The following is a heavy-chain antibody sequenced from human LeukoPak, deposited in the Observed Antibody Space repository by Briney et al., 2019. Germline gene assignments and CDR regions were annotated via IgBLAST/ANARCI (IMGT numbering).Heavy chain of an antibody. D-gene: IGHD2-2*01. CDR1: GFTVSSNY. Sequence: GGSLRLSCAASGFTVSSNYMSWVRQAPGKGLEWVSVIYGGGSTYYADSVKGRFTISRDNSKTTLYLQMNSLRAEDTAVYYCAKDLPAAYFDYWGQGTLVTVSS. CDR3: AKDLPAAYFDY. V-gene: IGHV3-53*05. CDR2: IYGGGST. J-gene: IGHJ4*02.